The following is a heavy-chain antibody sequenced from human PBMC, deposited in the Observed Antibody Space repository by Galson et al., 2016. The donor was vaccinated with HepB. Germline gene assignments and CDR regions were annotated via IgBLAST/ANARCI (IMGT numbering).Heavy chain of an antibody. Sequence: QSGAEVKKPGESLKISCQGSGYIFNDYWIGWVRQMPGKGLEWMGRIHPRDSHTSYSPSFRGHVTFSIEKSLNTAFLHWTNLEASDSGTYFCARGTVGDGVDYWGQGTLVTVSP. CDR3: ARGTVGDGVDY. CDR1: GYIFNDYW. V-gene: IGHV5-10-1*01. J-gene: IGHJ4*02. CDR2: IHPRDSHT. D-gene: IGHD3-16*01.